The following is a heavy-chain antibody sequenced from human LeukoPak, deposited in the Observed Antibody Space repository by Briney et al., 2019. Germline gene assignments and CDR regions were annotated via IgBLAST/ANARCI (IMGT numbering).Heavy chain of an antibody. Sequence: GGSLRLSCAASGFTFSGFYMNWVRQAPGKGLEWVSTISSSTIYIYYADSVKGRFTISKDNAKNSLSLEMNSLRAEDTAVYYCARVRCSRGTCYLDYWGQGTLVTVSS. J-gene: IGHJ4*02. CDR1: GFTFSGFY. D-gene: IGHD2-15*01. CDR3: ARVRCSRGTCYLDY. CDR2: ISSSTIYI. V-gene: IGHV3-21*06.